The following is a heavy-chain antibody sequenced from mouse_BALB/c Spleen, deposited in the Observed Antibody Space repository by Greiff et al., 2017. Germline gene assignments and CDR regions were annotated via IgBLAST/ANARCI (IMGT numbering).Heavy chain of an antibody. CDR2: IRLKSNNYAT. CDR1: GFTFSNYW. Sequence: EVKLEESGGGLVQPGGSMKLSCVASGFTFSNYWMNWVRQSPEKGLEWVAEIRLKSNNYATHYAESVKGRFTISRDDSKSSVYLQMNNLRAEDTGIYYCTRFTTAYAMDYWGQGTSVTVSS. J-gene: IGHJ4*01. CDR3: TRFTTAYAMDY. V-gene: IGHV6-6*02. D-gene: IGHD1-2*01.